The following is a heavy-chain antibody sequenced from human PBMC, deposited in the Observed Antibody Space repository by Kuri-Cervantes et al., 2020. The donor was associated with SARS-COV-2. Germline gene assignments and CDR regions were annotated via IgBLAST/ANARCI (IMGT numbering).Heavy chain of an antibody. CDR3: ARARQYYYDSSGYSDAFDI. Sequence: GGSLRLSCAASGFTFSSYGMHWVRQAPGKGLEWVAFIRYDGSNKYYADSVKGRFTISRDNSKNTLYLQMNSLRAEDMAVYYCARARQYYYDSSGYSDAFDIWGQGTMVTVSS. CDR2: IRYDGSNK. D-gene: IGHD3-22*01. J-gene: IGHJ3*02. CDR1: GFTFSSYG. V-gene: IGHV3-30*02.